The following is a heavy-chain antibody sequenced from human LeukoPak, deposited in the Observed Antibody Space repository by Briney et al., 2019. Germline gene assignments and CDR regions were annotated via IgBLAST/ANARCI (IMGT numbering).Heavy chain of an antibody. CDR1: GGSISSYY. V-gene: IGHV4-4*07. CDR3: ARDSLLYDSSGYYTDY. J-gene: IGHJ4*02. D-gene: IGHD3-22*01. CDR2: IYTSGST. Sequence: SETLSLTCTVSGGSISSYYWSWIRQPAGKGLQWIGRIYTSGSTNYNPSLKSRVTMSVDTSKNQFSLKLSSVTAADTAVYYCARDSLLYDSSGYYTDYWGQGTLVTVSS.